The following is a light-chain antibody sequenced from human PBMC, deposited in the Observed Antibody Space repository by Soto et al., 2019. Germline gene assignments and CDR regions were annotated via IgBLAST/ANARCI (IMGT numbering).Light chain of an antibody. CDR2: GAS. CDR3: HQYGSSPYT. CDR1: QSVSSSY. J-gene: IGKJ2*01. Sequence: EIVLTQSPGTLSLSPGEGATLSCRASQSVSSSYLAWYQQKPGQAPRLLIYGASSRATGIPDRFSGSGSGTDFTLTINRLDPEDFAVYYCHQYGSSPYTFGQGTKLEIK. V-gene: IGKV3-20*01.